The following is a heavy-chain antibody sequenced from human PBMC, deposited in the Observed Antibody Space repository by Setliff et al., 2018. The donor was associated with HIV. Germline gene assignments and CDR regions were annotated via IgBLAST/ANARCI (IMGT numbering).Heavy chain of an antibody. Sequence: GGSLRLSCVASGFTFSTFAMHWVRQAPGKGLEWVSVISYDGSRTYYADSVKGRFTISRDNAKNTLYLQMNSLRAEDTAIYYCAKCQGYNWNDGKVAPFDYWGQGALVTVSS. CDR3: AKCQGYNWNDGKVAPFDY. V-gene: IGHV3-30*07. CDR1: GFTFSTFA. CDR2: ISYDGSRT. J-gene: IGHJ4*02. D-gene: IGHD1-20*01.